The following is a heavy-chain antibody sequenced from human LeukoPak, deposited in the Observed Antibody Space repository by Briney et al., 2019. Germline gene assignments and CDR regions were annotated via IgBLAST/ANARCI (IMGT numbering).Heavy chain of an antibody. CDR1: GFTFSSYG. CDR2: IRYDGSNK. D-gene: IGHD3-22*01. Sequence: GGSLRLSCAASGFTFSSYGMHWVRQAPGKGLEWVAFIRYDGSNKYYADSVKGRFTISRDNSKNTLYLQMNSLGAEDTAVYYCAKDVKNGATSGYLVYWGQGTLVTVSS. CDR3: AKDVKNGATSGYLVY. V-gene: IGHV3-30*02. J-gene: IGHJ4*02.